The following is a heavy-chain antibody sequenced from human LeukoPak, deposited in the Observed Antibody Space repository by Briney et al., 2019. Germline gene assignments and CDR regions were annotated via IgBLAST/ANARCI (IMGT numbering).Heavy chain of an antibody. CDR2: INPKSGGG. J-gene: IGHJ4*02. V-gene: IGHV1-2*02. Sequence: ASVKVSCKASGGTFSSYAISWVRQAPGQGLEWMGWINPKSGGGSYAQRFQGRVTMTRDTSISTAYMELSRLRSDDTAVYYCATGERLVPAAMWFDYWGQGTLVTVSS. CDR3: ATGERLVPAAMWFDY. D-gene: IGHD2-2*01. CDR1: GGTFSSYA.